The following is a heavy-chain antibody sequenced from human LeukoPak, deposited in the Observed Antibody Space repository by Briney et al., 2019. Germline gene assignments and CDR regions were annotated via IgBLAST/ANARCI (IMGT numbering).Heavy chain of an antibody. Sequence: AGGSLRLSCTASGFTFGDYAMSWIRQPPGKGLEWIGYIYYSGSTNYNPSLKSRVTILVDTSKNQFSLKLSSVTAADTAVYYCARMGSGWYSDYWGQGTLVTVSS. CDR3: ARMGSGWYSDY. CDR2: IYYSGST. J-gene: IGHJ4*02. CDR1: GFTFGDYA. D-gene: IGHD6-19*01. V-gene: IGHV4-59*01.